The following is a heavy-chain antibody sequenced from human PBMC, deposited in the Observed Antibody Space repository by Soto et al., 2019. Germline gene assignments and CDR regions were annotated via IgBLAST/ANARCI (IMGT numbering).Heavy chain of an antibody. CDR1: GFTFDDYA. Sequence: GGSLRLSCAASGFTFDDYAMHWVRQAPGKGLEWVSGISWNSGSIGYADSVKGRFTISRDNAKNSLYLQMNSLRAEDTALYYCAKDIFYQWLVDNDAFDIWGQGTMVTVSS. CDR2: ISWNSGSI. D-gene: IGHD6-19*01. V-gene: IGHV3-9*01. CDR3: AKDIFYQWLVDNDAFDI. J-gene: IGHJ3*02.